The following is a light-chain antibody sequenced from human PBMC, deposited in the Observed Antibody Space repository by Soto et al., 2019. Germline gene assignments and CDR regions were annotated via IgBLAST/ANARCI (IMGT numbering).Light chain of an antibody. V-gene: IGKV2-28*01. J-gene: IGKJ5*01. CDR2: LVS. CDR1: QSLLHSSGYNY. CDR3: MQALQTPLT. Sequence: DVVTAQSRLALPVTPGEPAPIWCRSGQSLLHSSGYNYVDWYLQKPGQSPQLLIYLVSNRASGVPERFSGSGSGTDFTLKISRVEAEDVGHYYCMQALQTPLTFDQGTRLEI.